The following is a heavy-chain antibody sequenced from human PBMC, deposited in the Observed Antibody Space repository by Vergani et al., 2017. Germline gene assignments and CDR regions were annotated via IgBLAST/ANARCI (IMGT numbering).Heavy chain of an antibody. D-gene: IGHD3-22*01. CDR1: GGSISSGGYY. V-gene: IGHV4-31*03. CDR3: ARDRYDSSGYDPDAFDI. Sequence: QVQLQESGPGLVKPSQTLSLTCTVSGGSISSGGYYWSWIRQHPGKGLEWIGYIYYSGSTYYNPSLKSRVTISVDTSKNQFSLKLSSVTAADTAVYYCARDRYDSSGYDPDAFDIWGQGTMVTVSS. CDR2: IYYSGST. J-gene: IGHJ3*02.